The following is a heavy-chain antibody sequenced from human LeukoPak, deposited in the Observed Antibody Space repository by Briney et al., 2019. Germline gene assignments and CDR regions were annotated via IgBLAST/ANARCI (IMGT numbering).Heavy chain of an antibody. CDR1: GGSISSYY. CDR2: IYYSGST. D-gene: IGHD3-10*01. V-gene: IGHV4-59*01. Sequence: SETLSLTCTVSGGSISSYYWSWIRQPPGKGLEWIGYIYYSGSTNYNPSLKSRVTISVDTSKNQFSLKLSSVTAADTAVHYCAMTPYGSGKQWGQGTLVTVSS. CDR3: AMTPYGSGKQ. J-gene: IGHJ4*02.